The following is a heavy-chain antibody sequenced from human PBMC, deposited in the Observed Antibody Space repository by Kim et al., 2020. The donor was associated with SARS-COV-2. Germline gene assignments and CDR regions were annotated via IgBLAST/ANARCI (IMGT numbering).Heavy chain of an antibody. Sequence: SETLSLTCTVSGGSISSGGYYWSWIRQHPGKGLEWIGYIYYSGSTYYNPSLKSRVTISVDTSKNQFSLKLSSVTAADTAVYYCARVRFPRAFDIWGQGTMVTVSS. CDR1: GGSISSGGYY. V-gene: IGHV4-31*03. CDR2: IYYSGST. CDR3: ARVRFPRAFDI. D-gene: IGHD3-3*01. J-gene: IGHJ3*02.